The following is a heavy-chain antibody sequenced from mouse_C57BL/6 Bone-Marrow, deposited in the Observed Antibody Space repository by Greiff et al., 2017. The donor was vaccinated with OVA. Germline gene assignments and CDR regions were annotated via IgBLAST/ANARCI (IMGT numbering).Heavy chain of an antibody. V-gene: IGHV1-20*01. Sequence: VQLQQSGPELVKPGASVKISCKASGYSFTGYFMNWVMQSHGKSLEWIGRINPYNGDTFYNQKFKGKATLTVDKSSSTAHMGLRSLTAEDSAVYYCARGLLWLRRWYFDVWGTGTTVTVSS. CDR2: INPYNGDT. CDR3: ARGLLWLRRWYFDV. D-gene: IGHD2-2*01. J-gene: IGHJ1*03. CDR1: GYSFTGYF.